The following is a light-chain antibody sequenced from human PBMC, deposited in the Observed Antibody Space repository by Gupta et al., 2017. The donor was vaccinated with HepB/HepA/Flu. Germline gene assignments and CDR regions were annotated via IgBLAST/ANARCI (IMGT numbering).Light chain of an antibody. J-gene: IGKJ2*02. Sequence: PGESASIPCRSSQSLLDSYDGNIYLDWYLQRPGQSPQLLIYVFSIRASEVPDRFSGSGSGTDLTLNISRVEAEDVGSYYCMQRMDFASGTFGQGTKLEIK. CDR3: MQRMDFASGT. CDR2: VFS. CDR1: QSLLDSYDGNIY. V-gene: IGKV2-40*01.